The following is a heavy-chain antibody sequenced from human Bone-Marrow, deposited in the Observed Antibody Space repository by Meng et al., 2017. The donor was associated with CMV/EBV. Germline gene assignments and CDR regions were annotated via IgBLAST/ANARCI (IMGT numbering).Heavy chain of an antibody. D-gene: IGHD6-13*01. J-gene: IGHJ5*02. Sequence: GESLKISCAASGFTFSSYAMHWVRQAPGKGLEWVAVISYDGSNKYYADSVKGRFTISRDNAKNSLYLQMNSLRAEDTAVYYCAKTAAGTSWVDPWGQGTLVTVSS. CDR2: ISYDGSNK. CDR1: GFTFSSYA. V-gene: IGHV3-30-3*02. CDR3: AKTAAGTSWVDP.